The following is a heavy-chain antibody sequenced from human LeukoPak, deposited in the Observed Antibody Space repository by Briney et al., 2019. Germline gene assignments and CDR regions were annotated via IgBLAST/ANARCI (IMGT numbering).Heavy chain of an antibody. CDR2: ISAYNGNT. CDR3: ARGSTGGYYGSGSYSY. J-gene: IGHJ4*02. D-gene: IGHD3-10*01. V-gene: IGHV1-18*01. CDR1: GYTFTSYG. Sequence: ASVKVSCKASGYTFTSYGISWVRQAPGQGLEWMGWISAYNGNTNYAQKLQGRVTMTTDTSTSTAYMELSRLRSDDTAVYYCARGSTGGYYGSGSYSYWGQGTLVTVSS.